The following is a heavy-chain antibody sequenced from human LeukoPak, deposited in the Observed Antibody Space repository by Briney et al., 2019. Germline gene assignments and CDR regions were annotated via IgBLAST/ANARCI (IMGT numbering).Heavy chain of an antibody. D-gene: IGHD1-1*01. CDR3: ARGRGTTFDY. J-gene: IGHJ4*02. CDR2: ISSNGGST. Sequence: GGSLRLSCAASGFTFSSYAMHWVRQAPGKGLEYVSAISSNGGSTYYANSVKGRFTISRDNSQNTLYLQMGSLRAEDMAVYYCARGRGTTFDYWGQGTLVTVSS. CDR1: GFTFSSYA. V-gene: IGHV3-64*01.